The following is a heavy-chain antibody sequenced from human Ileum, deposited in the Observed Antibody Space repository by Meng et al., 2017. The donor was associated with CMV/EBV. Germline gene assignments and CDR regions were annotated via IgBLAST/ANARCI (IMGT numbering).Heavy chain of an antibody. J-gene: IGHJ5*01. CDR3: ARDGYSSSWFVT. V-gene: IGHV3-53*01. Sequence: CAASGFSVRSNYMSWVRQAPGKGLEWVSIIHSGGATYYADSVKGRFTISRDNSKNTLYLQMNSLRAEDTAVYYCARDGYSSSWFVTWGHGTLVTVSS. D-gene: IGHD6-13*01. CDR2: IHSGGAT. CDR1: GFSVRSNY.